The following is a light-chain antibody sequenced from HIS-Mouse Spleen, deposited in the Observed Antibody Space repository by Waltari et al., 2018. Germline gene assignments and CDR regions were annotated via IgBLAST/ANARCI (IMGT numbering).Light chain of an antibody. Sequence: QSVLTQPPSASGTPGQRVTISCSGSSSNIGSNTVNWYQQLPGTAPKLLIYINNKRASGVPDRFSGSKSGTSASLAISGLQAEDEADYYCAAWDDSLNGNYVFGTGTKVTVL. CDR3: AAWDDSLNGNYV. V-gene: IGLV1-44*01. J-gene: IGLJ1*01. CDR1: SSNIGSNT. CDR2: INN.